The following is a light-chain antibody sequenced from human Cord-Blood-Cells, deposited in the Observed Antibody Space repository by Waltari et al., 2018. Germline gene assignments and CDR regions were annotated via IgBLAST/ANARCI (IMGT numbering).Light chain of an antibody. J-gene: IGKJ4*01. Sequence: IVLTQSPGTLSLSPGESATLSPRASQSVSSSYLAWYQQKPGQAPRLLIYGASSRATGIPDRFSGSGSGTDFTLTISRLEPEDFAVYYCQQYGSSPPLTFGGGTKVEIK. CDR2: GAS. CDR3: QQYGSSPPLT. CDR1: QSVSSSY. V-gene: IGKV3-20*01.